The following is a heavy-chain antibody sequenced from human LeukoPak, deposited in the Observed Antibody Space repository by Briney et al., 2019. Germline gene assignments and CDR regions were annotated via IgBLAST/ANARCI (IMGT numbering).Heavy chain of an antibody. CDR3: TRDTLMVLVTPPGY. CDR2: IKQDGSEK. Sequence: GGSLRLSCVASGFTFSSYWMTWVRQTPGKGLEWVTNIKQDGSEKHYVDSVKGRFTISRDNAKNSLYLQMNSLRVEDTAVYYCTRDTLMVLVTPPGYWGQGTLVTVSS. J-gene: IGHJ4*02. D-gene: IGHD2-21*02. CDR1: GFTFSSYW. V-gene: IGHV3-7*01.